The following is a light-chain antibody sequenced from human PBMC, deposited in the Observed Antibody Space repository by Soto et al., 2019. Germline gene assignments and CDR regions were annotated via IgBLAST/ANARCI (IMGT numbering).Light chain of an antibody. J-gene: IGLJ1*01. CDR1: SSDVGGYNY. CDR3: CSYSGSDAYV. CDR2: DVS. Sequence: QSALTQPRSVSGSPGQSVTISCTGTSSDVGGYNYVSWYQQHPGKAPKLMIYDVSKRPSGVPDRFSGSKSCNTASLTISGLQAEDEADYYCCSYSGSDAYVFGTGTKVTVL. V-gene: IGLV2-11*01.